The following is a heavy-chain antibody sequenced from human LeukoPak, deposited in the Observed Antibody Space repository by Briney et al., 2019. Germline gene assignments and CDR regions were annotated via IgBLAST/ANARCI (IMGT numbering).Heavy chain of an antibody. Sequence: GGSLRLSCAASGFPFTNYVMSWVRQAPGKGLEWVSSVSGGGGTTYYTASVKGRFTISRDNAKNSLYLQMNSLRAEDTAVYYCARALMTTVPYFDYWGQGTRVTVSS. D-gene: IGHD4-11*01. CDR1: GFPFTNYV. V-gene: IGHV3-23*01. CDR2: VSGGGGTT. CDR3: ARALMTTVPYFDY. J-gene: IGHJ4*02.